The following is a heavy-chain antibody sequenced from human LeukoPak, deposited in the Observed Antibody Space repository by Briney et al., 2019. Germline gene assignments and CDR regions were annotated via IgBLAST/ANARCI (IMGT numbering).Heavy chain of an antibody. CDR2: IIPILGIA. CDR1: GGTFSSYT. D-gene: IGHD5-18*01. J-gene: IGHJ4*02. V-gene: IGHV1-69*02. CDR3: ARHRRGYSYGGGIFDY. Sequence: GASVKVSCKASGGTFSSYTISWVRQAPGQGLEWMGRIIPILGIANYAQKFQGRVTITADKSTSTAYMELSSLRSEDTAVYYCARHRRGYSYGGGIFDYWGQGTLVTVSS.